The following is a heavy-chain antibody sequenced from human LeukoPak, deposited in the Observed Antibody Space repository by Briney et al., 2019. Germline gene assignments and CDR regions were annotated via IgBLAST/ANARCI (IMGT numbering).Heavy chain of an antibody. Sequence: SETLSLTCTVSGGSISSCYWSWIRQPPGKGLEWIGYIYYSGSTNYNPSLKSRVTISVDTSKNQFSLKLSSVTAADTDVYYCARTTEGGYTYDYFYYYYMDVWGKGTTVTISS. V-gene: IGHV4-59*01. CDR1: GGSISSCY. CDR2: IYYSGST. CDR3: ARTTEGGYTYDYFYYYYMDV. D-gene: IGHD5-18*01. J-gene: IGHJ6*03.